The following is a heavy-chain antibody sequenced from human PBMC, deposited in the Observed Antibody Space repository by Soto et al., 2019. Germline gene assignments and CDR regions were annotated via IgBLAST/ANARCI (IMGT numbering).Heavy chain of an antibody. CDR3: AKGRAAGTVLSLDWFDP. Sequence: ASVKVSCKASGYTFSNYYIHWVRQAPGQGLEWMGIINPSGGSTTYAQKFQGRVTMTRGTSTSTVYMELNSLRSEDTAMYYCAKGRAAGTVLSLDWFDPWGQGTLVTVS. CDR2: INPSGGST. V-gene: IGHV1-46*01. J-gene: IGHJ5*02. CDR1: GYTFSNYY. D-gene: IGHD6-13*01.